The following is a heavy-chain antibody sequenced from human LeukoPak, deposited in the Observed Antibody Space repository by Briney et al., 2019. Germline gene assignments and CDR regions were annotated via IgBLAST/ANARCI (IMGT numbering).Heavy chain of an antibody. D-gene: IGHD6-19*01. V-gene: IGHV3-23*01. CDR3: AGRTVVPGTLEF. CDR1: GTTFGSSS. J-gene: IGHJ4*01. CDR2: ISSSGATT. Sequence: GGSLRLSCAASGTTFGSSSMSWVRQAPGKGLEWVAGISSSGATTYYADSLKGRFTISRDNSKNTLYLQMNSLRAEDTAVYYCAGRTVVPGTLEFWGQGILVTVSS.